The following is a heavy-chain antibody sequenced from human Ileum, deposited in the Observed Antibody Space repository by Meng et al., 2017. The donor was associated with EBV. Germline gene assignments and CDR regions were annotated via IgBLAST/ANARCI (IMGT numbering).Heavy chain of an antibody. J-gene: IGHJ4*02. CDR1: GGSFSGYY. CDR3: ASHPGGNSQYYSSGDDY. Sequence: QVQLQQWGAGLLKPSETLSLTCAVYGGSFSGYYWSWIRQPPGKGLEWIGEINHRGGAFYNPPLKSRVTMSIDTSKNQFSLKLNSVTAADTAVYYCASHPGGNSQYYSSGDDYWGQGALVTVSS. D-gene: IGHD3-22*01. CDR2: INHRGGA. V-gene: IGHV4-34*01.